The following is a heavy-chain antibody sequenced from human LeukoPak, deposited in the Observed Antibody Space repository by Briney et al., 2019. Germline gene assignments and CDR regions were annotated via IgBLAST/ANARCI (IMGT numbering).Heavy chain of an antibody. Sequence: PSETLSLTCTVSGGSISSGGYYWSWIRQHPGKGLEWIGYIYYSGSTYYNPSLKSRVTISVDRSKNQFSLKLSSVTAADTAVYYCARGSWVDWFDPWGQGTLVTVSS. D-gene: IGHD2-15*01. V-gene: IGHV4-31*03. J-gene: IGHJ5*02. CDR3: ARGSWVDWFDP. CDR2: IYYSGST. CDR1: GGSISSGGYY.